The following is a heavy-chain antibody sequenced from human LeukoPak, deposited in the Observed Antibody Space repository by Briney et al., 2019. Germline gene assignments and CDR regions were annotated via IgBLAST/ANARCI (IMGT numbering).Heavy chain of an antibody. J-gene: IGHJ4*02. D-gene: IGHD3-10*01. V-gene: IGHV1-46*01. CDR3: ARGISITMVRGVIDY. Sequence: ASVKVSRKAFGYTFTSYYMHWVRQAPGQGLEWMGIMNPSGGSTSYAQKFQDRVSMTRDTSTSTVYMELSSLRSDDTAVYYCARGISITMVRGVIDYWGQGTLVTVS. CDR1: GYTFTSYY. CDR2: MNPSGGST.